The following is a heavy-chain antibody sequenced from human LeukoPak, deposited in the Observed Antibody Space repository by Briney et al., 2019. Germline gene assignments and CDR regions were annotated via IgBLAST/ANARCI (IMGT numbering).Heavy chain of an antibody. CDR3: AREGSITIFGVVRTNWFDP. CDR2: IIPIFGTA. D-gene: IGHD3-3*01. V-gene: IGHV1-69*13. J-gene: IGHJ5*02. Sequence: SVKVSCKASGGTFSSYAISWVRQAPGQGLEWMGGIIPIFGTANYAQKFQGRVTITADESTSTAYMELGSLRSGDTAVYYCAREGSITIFGVVRTNWFDPWGQGTLVTVSS. CDR1: GGTFSSYA.